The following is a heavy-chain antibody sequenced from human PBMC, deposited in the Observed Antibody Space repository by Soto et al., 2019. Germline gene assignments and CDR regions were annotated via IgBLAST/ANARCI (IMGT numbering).Heavy chain of an antibody. Sequence: ASVKVSCKASGYTFTGYYMHWVRQAPGQGLEWMGWINPNSGGTNYAQKFQGWVTMTRDTSISTAYMELSRLRSDDTAVYYCERHKQPDSAVSAFDIWGQGTMVTVSS. D-gene: IGHD1-1*01. CDR1: GYTFTGYY. J-gene: IGHJ3*02. CDR3: ERHKQPDSAVSAFDI. V-gene: IGHV1-2*04. CDR2: INPNSGGT.